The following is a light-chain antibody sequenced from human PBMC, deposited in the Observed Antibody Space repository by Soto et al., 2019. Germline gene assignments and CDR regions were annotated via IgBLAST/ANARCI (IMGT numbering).Light chain of an antibody. V-gene: IGLV1-44*01. CDR3: TTWDDSLNGGV. J-gene: IGLJ3*02. Sequence: QSVLTQAPSAAGTPGQRVTISCSGSNSNIGTNAVVWYQQFPGTAPKLLIYSDNQRPSGVPDRFSGSKSGTSASLAISGLRSEDETDYYCTTWDDSLNGGVFGGGTKLTVL. CDR1: NSNIGTNA. CDR2: SDN.